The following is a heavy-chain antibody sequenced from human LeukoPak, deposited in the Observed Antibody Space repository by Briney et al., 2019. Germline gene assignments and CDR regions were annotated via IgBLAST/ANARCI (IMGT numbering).Heavy chain of an antibody. CDR2: IYTSGST. J-gene: IGHJ4*02. CDR1: GGSVISSGYY. Sequence: SETLSLTCTVSGGSVISSGYYWAWIRQPPGKGLEWIGRIYTSGSTNYNPSLKSRVTMSVDTSKNQFSLKLSSVTAADTAVYYCASESQGQLLYWGQGTLVTVSS. D-gene: IGHD2-2*01. CDR3: ASESQGQLLY. V-gene: IGHV4-39*07.